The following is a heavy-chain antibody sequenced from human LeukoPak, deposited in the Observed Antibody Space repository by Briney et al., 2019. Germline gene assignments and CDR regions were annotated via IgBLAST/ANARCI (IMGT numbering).Heavy chain of an antibody. V-gene: IGHV3-48*02. CDR3: AKTSPGEWLIDS. CDR2: ISGSSSPI. D-gene: IGHD6-19*01. Sequence: PGGSLRLSCAGSGFTFSSSNMNWVRQAPGKGLEWVSYISGSSSPIYYAAPEKRRFTMSRDNARSSLYLQMSSLRDEDTAVYYGAKTSPGEWLIDSWGQGTLVTVSS. J-gene: IGHJ4*02. CDR1: GFTFSSSN.